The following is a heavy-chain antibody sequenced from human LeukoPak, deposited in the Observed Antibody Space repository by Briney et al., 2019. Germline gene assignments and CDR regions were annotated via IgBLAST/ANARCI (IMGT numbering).Heavy chain of an antibody. J-gene: IGHJ4*02. CDR2: INPSGGST. D-gene: IGHD6-6*01. V-gene: IGHV1-46*01. CDR1: GYTFTSYY. Sequence: GASVKVSCKASGYTFTSYYMHWVRQAPGQGLEWMGIINPSGGSTSYAQKFQGRVTMTRDMSTSTVYMGLSSLRSEDTAVYYCAREPEATDGHHSSSPDLDYWGQGTLVTVSS. CDR3: AREPEATDGHHSSSPDLDY.